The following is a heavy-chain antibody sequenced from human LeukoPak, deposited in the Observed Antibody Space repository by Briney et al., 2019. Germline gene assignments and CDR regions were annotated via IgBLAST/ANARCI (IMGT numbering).Heavy chain of an antibody. V-gene: IGHV3-53*01. CDR1: GFNVSSNY. CDR2: IYGADAA. J-gene: IGHJ4*02. D-gene: IGHD4-17*01. Sequence: GGSLRLSCAASGFNVSSNYMTWIRQAPGKGLEWVSLIYGADAAYYAESVRGRFTISRDNSKNTLYLQMNSLRAEDTAVYYCAREGVYGDYLWGQGTLVTVSS. CDR3: AREGVYGDYL.